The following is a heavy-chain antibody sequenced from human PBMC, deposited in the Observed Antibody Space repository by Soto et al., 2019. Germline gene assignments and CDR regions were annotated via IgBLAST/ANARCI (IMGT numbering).Heavy chain of an antibody. D-gene: IGHD3-3*01. Sequence: GGSLRLSCAASGFTFSSYAMSWVRQAPGKGLEWVSAISGSGGSTYYADSVKGRFTISRDNSKNTLYLQMNSLRAEDTAVYYCAKRRTYYDFWSGYYTASSFDYWGQGTLVTVSS. CDR1: GFTFSSYA. CDR3: AKRRTYYDFWSGYYTASSFDY. CDR2: ISGSGGST. J-gene: IGHJ4*02. V-gene: IGHV3-23*01.